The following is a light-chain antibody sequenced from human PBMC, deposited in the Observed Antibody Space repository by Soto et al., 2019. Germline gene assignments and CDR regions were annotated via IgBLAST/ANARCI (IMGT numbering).Light chain of an antibody. CDR1: QSITNS. V-gene: IGKV1-39*01. Sequence: DIQVTQTPSSLSASVRDRVTITCRASQSITNSLNWYQQKPGNAPELLIYAASSLQSGVPSRFSGSGSGTDLTLTISSLQPEDFATYYCQQSYSTPRTFGQGTKVDIK. CDR3: QQSYSTPRT. CDR2: AAS. J-gene: IGKJ1*01.